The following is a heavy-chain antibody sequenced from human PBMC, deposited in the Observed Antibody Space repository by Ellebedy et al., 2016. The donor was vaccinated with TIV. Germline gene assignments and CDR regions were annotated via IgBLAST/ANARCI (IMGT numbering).Heavy chain of an antibody. CDR2: ISYDGSNK. CDR3: ARVAYYYDSSGRFDY. Sequence: GESLKISXAASGFTFSSYAINWVRQAPGKGLEWVAVISYDGSNKYYADSVKGRFTISRDNSKNTLYLQMNSLRAEDTAVYYCARVAYYYDSSGRFDYWGQGTLVTVSS. J-gene: IGHJ4*02. D-gene: IGHD3-22*01. V-gene: IGHV3-30-3*01. CDR1: GFTFSSYA.